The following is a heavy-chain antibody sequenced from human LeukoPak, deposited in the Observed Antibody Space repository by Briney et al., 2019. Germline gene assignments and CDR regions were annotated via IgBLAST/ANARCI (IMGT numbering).Heavy chain of an antibody. V-gene: IGHV1-69*05. D-gene: IGHD3-22*01. CDR2: IIPIFGTA. CDR3: ARDHYYDSSGYYKPRYWYFDL. J-gene: IGHJ2*01. CDR1: GGTFSSYA. Sequence: GASVKVSCKASGGTFSSYAISWVRQAPGQGLEWMGGIIPIFGTANYAQKFQGRVTITTDEPTSTAYMELSSLRSEDTAVYYCARDHYYDSSGYYKPRYWYFDLWGRGTLVTVSS.